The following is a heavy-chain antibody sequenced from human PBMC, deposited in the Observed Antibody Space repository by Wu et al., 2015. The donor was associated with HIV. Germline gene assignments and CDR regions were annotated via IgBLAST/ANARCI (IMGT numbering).Heavy chain of an antibody. V-gene: IGHV1-69*13. CDR1: GGTFSSYA. J-gene: IGHJ4*02. D-gene: IGHD5-24*01. CDR2: IIPIFGTA. CDR3: ARDRGDGYTLYYFDY. Sequence: QVQLVPSGAEVKKPGSSVKVSCKASGGTFSSYAISWVRQAPGQGLEWMGRIIPIFGTANYAQKFQGRVTITADESTSTVYMELNSLRSEDTAVYYCARDRGDGYTLYYFDYWGQGTLVTVSS.